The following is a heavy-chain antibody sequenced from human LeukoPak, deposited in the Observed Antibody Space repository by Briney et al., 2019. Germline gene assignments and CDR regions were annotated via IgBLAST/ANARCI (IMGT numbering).Heavy chain of an antibody. V-gene: IGHV3-30*01. CDR1: GFTFSDYA. J-gene: IGHJ4*02. Sequence: GGSLRLSCAASGFTFSDYAMHWVRQAPGKGLEWVAIISDDGIKKYYADSKKGRFTISRGNSKNTLYLQVNGLRPEDTAVYYCARDGGDKTAYYGDQFDCWGQGTLVTVSS. CDR3: ARDGGDKTAYYGDQFDC. D-gene: IGHD3-9*01. CDR2: ISDDGIKK.